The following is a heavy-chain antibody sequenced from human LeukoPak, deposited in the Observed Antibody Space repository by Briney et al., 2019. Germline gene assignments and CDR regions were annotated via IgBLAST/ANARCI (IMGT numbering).Heavy chain of an antibody. CDR3: ARAPHYYDSSGYYQYNWFDP. Sequence: PGGSLRLSCAASGFTFSSYAMSWVRQAPGKGLEWVSAISGSGGSTYYADSVKGRFTISRHNSKNTLYLQMNSLRAEDTAVYYCARAPHYYDSSGYYQYNWFDPWGQGTLVTVSS. J-gene: IGHJ5*02. V-gene: IGHV3-23*01. CDR1: GFTFSSYA. D-gene: IGHD3-22*01. CDR2: ISGSGGST.